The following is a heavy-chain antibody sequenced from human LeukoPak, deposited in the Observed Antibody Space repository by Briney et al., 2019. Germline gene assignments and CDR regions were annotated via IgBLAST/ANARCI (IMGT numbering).Heavy chain of an antibody. J-gene: IGHJ6*02. CDR3: ARELDAYDGMDV. Sequence: GGSLRLSCAASGFTVSSNYMSWVRQAPGKGLVWVSRIQSDGSATGYAASVKGRFTISRDNARNTLYLQMNSLRAEDTAVYYCARELDAYDGMDVWGQGTTVTVSS. D-gene: IGHD2-8*01. V-gene: IGHV3-74*01. CDR1: GFTVSSNY. CDR2: IQSDGSAT.